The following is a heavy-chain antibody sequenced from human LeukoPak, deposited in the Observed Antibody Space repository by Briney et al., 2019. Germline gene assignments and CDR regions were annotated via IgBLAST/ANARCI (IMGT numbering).Heavy chain of an antibody. Sequence: PGRSLRLSCAASGFTFSSYSMNWVRQAPGKGLEWVSSISSSSSYIYYADSVKGRFTISRDNAKNSLYLQMNSLRAEDTAVYYCARMDEFYYDIDYWGQGTLVTVSS. D-gene: IGHD3-22*01. CDR3: ARMDEFYYDIDY. CDR2: ISSSSSYI. J-gene: IGHJ4*02. V-gene: IGHV3-21*01. CDR1: GFTFSSYS.